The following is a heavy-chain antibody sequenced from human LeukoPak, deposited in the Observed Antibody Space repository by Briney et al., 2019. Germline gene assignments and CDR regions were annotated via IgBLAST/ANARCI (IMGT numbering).Heavy chain of an antibody. CDR2: ISSNGGST. V-gene: IGHV3-64*01. CDR3: ARARNAFDI. CDR1: GFTFSSYA. J-gene: IGHJ3*02. Sequence: GGSLRLSCAASGFTFSSYAMHWVRQAPGKGLEYVSAISSNGGSTYYANSVKGRFTISRDNSKNTLYLQMGSLRAEDMAVYYCARARNAFDIWGQGTMVTVSS.